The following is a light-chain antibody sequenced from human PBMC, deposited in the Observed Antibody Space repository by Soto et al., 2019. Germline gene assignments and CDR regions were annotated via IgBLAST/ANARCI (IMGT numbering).Light chain of an antibody. V-gene: IGKV1-39*01. CDR3: QQSYSTPF. Sequence: DIQMTQSPSSLSASVGDRVTITCRASQSISSYLNWYQQKPGKAPKLLIYAASSLQSGVPSRFSGSGSGTDFTLTISSLQPEDFATYYCQQSYSTPFFGHGTKLEIK. J-gene: IGKJ2*01. CDR2: AAS. CDR1: QSISSY.